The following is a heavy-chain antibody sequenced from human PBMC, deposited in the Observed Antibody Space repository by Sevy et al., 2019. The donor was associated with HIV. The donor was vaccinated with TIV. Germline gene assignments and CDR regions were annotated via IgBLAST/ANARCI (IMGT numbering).Heavy chain of an antibody. D-gene: IGHD3-22*01. CDR2: IWYDGSSK. J-gene: IGHJ4*02. CDR1: GFTFSSYG. V-gene: IGHV3-33*01. CDR3: ARGANYYDSSGSQPNFDY. Sequence: GGSVRLSCAASGFTFSSYGMHWVRQAPGKGLEWVALIWYDGSSKYYADSVKGRFTLSIDNSKNTLYLQMNSLRAEDTAVYYCARGANYYDSSGSQPNFDYWGQGTLVTVSS.